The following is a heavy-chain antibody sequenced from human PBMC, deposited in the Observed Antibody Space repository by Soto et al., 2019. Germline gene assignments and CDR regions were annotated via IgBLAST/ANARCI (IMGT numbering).Heavy chain of an antibody. CDR3: ARFSTKTDAFDI. CDR2: IYYSGST. J-gene: IGHJ3*02. Sequence: SETLSLTCTVSGGSISSYYWSWIRQPPGKGLEWIGYIYYSGSTNYNPSLKSRVTISVDTFKNQFSLKLSSVTAADTAVYYCARFSTKTDAFDIWGQGTMVTVSS. V-gene: IGHV4-59*01. CDR1: GGSISSYY.